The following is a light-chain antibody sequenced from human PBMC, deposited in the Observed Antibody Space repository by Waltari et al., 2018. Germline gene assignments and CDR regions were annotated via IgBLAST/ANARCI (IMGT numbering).Light chain of an antibody. J-gene: IGLJ2*01. V-gene: IGLV1-47*01. CDR1: SSNIGSNY. Sequence: QSVLTQPPSASGTPGQAVIISCSGSSSNIGSNYVYWYQQLPGTAPKLLIYGNNQRPSGVPDRFSGSKSGASAALAISGLRSEDEADYYCAVWDDSLSVGVFGGGTKLTVL. CDR2: GNN. CDR3: AVWDDSLSVGV.